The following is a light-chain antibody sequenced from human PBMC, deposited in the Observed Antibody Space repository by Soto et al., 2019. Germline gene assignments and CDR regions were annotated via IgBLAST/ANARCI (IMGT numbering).Light chain of an antibody. CDR1: QSVSSSY. CDR3: QQYGSSSWT. Sequence: EIVLTQSPGTLSLSPGERATLSCRASQSVSSSYLAWYQQKPGQAPRLLIYGASSRATGIPDRFSGSGSGTYVTLTISRLEPGDFAVYYCQQYGSSSWTFGQGTKVEIK. CDR2: GAS. V-gene: IGKV3-20*01. J-gene: IGKJ1*01.